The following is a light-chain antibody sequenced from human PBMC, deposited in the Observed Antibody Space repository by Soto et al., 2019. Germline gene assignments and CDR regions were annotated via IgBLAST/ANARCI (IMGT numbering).Light chain of an antibody. CDR1: SSDVGGYNH. J-gene: IGLJ1*01. CDR3: NSYTSSSTLSV. CDR2: EVI. Sequence: QSALTQPASVSGSPGQSITISCTGSSSDVGGYNHVSWYQHHPGKVPKLMIYEVINRPSGVSNRFSGSKSGNTASLTISGLQAEDEADYYCNSYTSSSTLSVFGTGTKVTVL. V-gene: IGLV2-14*01.